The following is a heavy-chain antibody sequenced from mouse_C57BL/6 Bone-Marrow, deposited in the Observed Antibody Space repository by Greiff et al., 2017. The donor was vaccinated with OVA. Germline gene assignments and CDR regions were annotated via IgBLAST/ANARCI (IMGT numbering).Heavy chain of an antibody. CDR2: IYPGDGDT. CDR3: AIGKLLRYCYAMDY. Sequence: QVQLQQSGPELVKPGASVKISCKASGYAFSSSWMNWVKQRPGKGLEWIGRIYPGDGDTNYNGKFKGKATLTADKSSSTAYMQLSSLTSEDSAVYFCAIGKLLRYCYAMDYWGQGTSVTVSS. V-gene: IGHV1-82*01. D-gene: IGHD1-1*01. CDR1: GYAFSSSW. J-gene: IGHJ4*01.